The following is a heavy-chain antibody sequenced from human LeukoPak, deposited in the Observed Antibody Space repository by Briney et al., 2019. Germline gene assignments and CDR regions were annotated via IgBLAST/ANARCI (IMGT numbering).Heavy chain of an antibody. CDR3: GSYYYDSSGYYYGGFDY. CDR1: GFTYSSYT. V-gene: IGHV3-48*04. CDR2: IRSTSNTI. D-gene: IGHD3-22*01. Sequence: PGGSLRLSCAASGFTYSSYTRNWVRQAPGNGLEWISYIRSTSNTIYYADSVKGRFTISRDNAKNSLYLQMNSLRAEDTAVYYCGSYYYDSSGYYYGGFDYWGQGTLVTVSS. J-gene: IGHJ4*02.